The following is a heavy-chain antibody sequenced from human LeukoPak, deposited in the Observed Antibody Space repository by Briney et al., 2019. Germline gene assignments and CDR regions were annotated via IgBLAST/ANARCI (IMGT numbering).Heavy chain of an antibody. J-gene: IGHJ6*02. V-gene: IGHV3-11*01. Sequence: GSLRLSCAASGFTVSSNSMSWIRQAPGKGLEGVSYISSSGSTIYYADSVKGRFTISRDNAKNSLHLQMNSLRAEDTALYYCTKDMANHNGAGSDGMDVWGQGTTVTVSS. CDR2: ISSSGSTI. D-gene: IGHD3-10*01. CDR3: TKDMANHNGAGSDGMDV. CDR1: GFTVSSNS.